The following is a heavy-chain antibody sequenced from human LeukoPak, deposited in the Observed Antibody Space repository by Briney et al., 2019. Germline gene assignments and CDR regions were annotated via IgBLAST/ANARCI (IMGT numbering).Heavy chain of an antibody. J-gene: IGHJ4*02. CDR1: GFTFSSYS. V-gene: IGHV3-21*01. Sequence: GGSLRLSCAASGFTFSSYSMNWVRQAPGKGLEWVSSISSSSSYIYYADSGKGRFTISRDNAKNSLYLQMNSLRAEDTAVYYCAREVGATYYFDYWGQGTLVTVSS. CDR3: AREVGATYYFDY. CDR2: ISSSSSYI. D-gene: IGHD1-26*01.